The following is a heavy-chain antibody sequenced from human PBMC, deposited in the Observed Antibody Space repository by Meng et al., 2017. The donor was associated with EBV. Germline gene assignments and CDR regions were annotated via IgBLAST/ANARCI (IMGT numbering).Heavy chain of an antibody. Sequence: QVGLWQSAAEVKKPGSSVKVSCKTSGGPFRYYAISWVRQAPGQGLEWLGGFLPRLGAPNYAQKFHGRVKITADESTSTHYMDLSSLRSEDTAIYYCASESGRGYTPDYWGQGTLVTVSS. CDR3: ASESGRGYTPDY. CDR2: FLPRLGAP. D-gene: IGHD3-10*01. CDR1: GGPFRYYA. J-gene: IGHJ4*02. V-gene: IGHV1-69*01.